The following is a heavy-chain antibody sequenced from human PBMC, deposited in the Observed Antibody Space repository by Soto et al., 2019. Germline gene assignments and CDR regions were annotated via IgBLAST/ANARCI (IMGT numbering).Heavy chain of an antibody. V-gene: IGHV3-21*01. CDR2: ISSSSSYI. CDR1: GFTFSSYS. CDR3: ARDRVDCYDSSGYTKFDC. J-gene: IGHJ4*02. D-gene: IGHD3-22*01. Sequence: PVGSLRLSCAASGFTFSSYSMNCVRHSPGKWLEWVSSISSSSSYIYYADSVKGRFTISRDNAKNSLYLQMNSLRAEDTAVYYCARDRVDCYDSSGYTKFDCWGQGTLVTVS.